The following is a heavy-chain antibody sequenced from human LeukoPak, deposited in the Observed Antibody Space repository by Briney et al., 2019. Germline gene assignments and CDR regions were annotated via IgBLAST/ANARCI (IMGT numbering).Heavy chain of an antibody. CDR2: INHSGST. CDR3: ASATNYDFWSGYYRYGMDV. D-gene: IGHD3-3*01. J-gene: IGHJ6*02. V-gene: IGHV4-34*01. Sequence: SETLSLTCAVYGGSFSGYYWSWNRQPPGKGLEWIGEINHSGSTNYNPSLKSRVTISVDTSKNQFSLKLSSVTAADTAVYYCASATNYDFWSGYYRYGMDVWGQGTTVTVSS. CDR1: GGSFSGYY.